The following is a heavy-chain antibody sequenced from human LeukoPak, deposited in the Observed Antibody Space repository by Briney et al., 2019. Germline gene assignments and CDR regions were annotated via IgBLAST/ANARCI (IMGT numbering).Heavy chain of an antibody. Sequence: GGSLRLSCAASGFTFSSSGMHWVRQAPGKGLEWVAFIRYDGSKKYYADSVKGRFTISRDNSKNTLYLRMHSLRDEDTAVYYCAPLGYCSGDSCYSIPDAFDVWGQGTMVTVSS. V-gene: IGHV3-30*02. J-gene: IGHJ3*01. CDR2: IRYDGSKK. CDR3: APLGYCSGDSCYSIPDAFDV. CDR1: GFTFSSSG. D-gene: IGHD2-15*01.